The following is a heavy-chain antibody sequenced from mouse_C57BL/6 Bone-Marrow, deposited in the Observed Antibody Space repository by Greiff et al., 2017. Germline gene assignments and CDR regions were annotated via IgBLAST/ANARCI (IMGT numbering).Heavy chain of an antibody. Sequence: EVMLVESGGDLVKPGGSLKLSCAASGFTFSSYGMSWVRQTPDKRLEWVATISSGGSYTYYPDSVKGRFTISRDNAKNTLYLQMSSLKSEDTAMXYCARTPATDWGQGTTLTVSS. CDR3: ARTPATD. CDR2: ISSGGSYT. V-gene: IGHV5-6*01. CDR1: GFTFSSYG. J-gene: IGHJ2*01. D-gene: IGHD1-2*01.